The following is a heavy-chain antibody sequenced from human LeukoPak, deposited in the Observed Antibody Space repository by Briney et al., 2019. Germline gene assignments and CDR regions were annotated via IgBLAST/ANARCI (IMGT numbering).Heavy chain of an antibody. D-gene: IGHD2/OR15-2a*01. J-gene: IGHJ4*02. CDR2: ISGSGGST. Sequence: GGSLRLSCAASGFTFSSYGMSWVRQAPGKGLEWVSAISGSGGSTYYADSVKGRFTISRDNSKNTLYLQMNSLRAGDTAVYYCATSGLSRFGFWGQGTLVTVSS. V-gene: IGHV3-23*01. CDR3: ATSGLSRFGF. CDR1: GFTFSSYG.